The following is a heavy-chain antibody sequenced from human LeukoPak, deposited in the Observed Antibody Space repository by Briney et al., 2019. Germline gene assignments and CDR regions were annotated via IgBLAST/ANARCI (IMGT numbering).Heavy chain of an antibody. CDR3: ARDFRYSGYDL. D-gene: IGHD5-12*01. Sequence: ASVKVSCKVSGYTLTELSMHWVRQAPGQGLEWMGWISAYNGNTNYAQKLQGRVTMTTDTSTSTAYMELRSLRSDDTAVYYCARDFRYSGYDLWGQGTLVTVSS. CDR1: GYTLTELS. CDR2: ISAYNGNT. V-gene: IGHV1-18*01. J-gene: IGHJ4*02.